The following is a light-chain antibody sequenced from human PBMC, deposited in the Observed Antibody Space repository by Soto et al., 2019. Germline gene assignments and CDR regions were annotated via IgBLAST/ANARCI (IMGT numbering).Light chain of an antibody. Sequence: EIVLTQSPGTLSLSPGERATLSCRASQSIRSSFLAWYQHKPGQAPRLLIYDASSRATGIPDRFSGSGSGTDFTLTIIRLEPEDSAVYYCQQYGSSPHTFGQGTKLEI. CDR3: QQYGSSPHT. CDR2: DAS. J-gene: IGKJ2*01. CDR1: QSIRSSF. V-gene: IGKV3-20*01.